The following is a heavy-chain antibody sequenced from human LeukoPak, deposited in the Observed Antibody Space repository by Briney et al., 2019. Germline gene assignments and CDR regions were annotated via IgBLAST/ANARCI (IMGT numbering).Heavy chain of an antibody. J-gene: IGHJ4*02. D-gene: IGHD5-24*01. CDR1: GYSFTNYW. V-gene: IGHV5-51*01. CDR2: IHPGNSDT. CDR3: ARHQDGYNPLDS. Sequence: GESLKISCQGSGYSFTNYWIGWVRQMPGKGPEWMGIIHPGNSDTRYSPSFQGQVTISADKSISTAYLQWSSLKGSDTAIYCCARHQDGYNPLDSWGQGTLVTVSS.